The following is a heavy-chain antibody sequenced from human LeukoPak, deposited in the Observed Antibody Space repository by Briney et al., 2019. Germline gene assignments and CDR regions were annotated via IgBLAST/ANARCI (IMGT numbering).Heavy chain of an antibody. CDR3: ARSASPTNNWFDP. J-gene: IGHJ5*02. CDR1: GGSISSYY. V-gene: IGHV4-59*08. CDR2: IYYSGST. Sequence: SETLSLTCTVSGGSISSYYWSWIRQPPGRGLQWIGYIYYSGSTNYNPSLKSRVTISVDTSKNQFSLKLSSVTAADTAVYYCARSASPTNNWFDPWGQGTLVTVSS.